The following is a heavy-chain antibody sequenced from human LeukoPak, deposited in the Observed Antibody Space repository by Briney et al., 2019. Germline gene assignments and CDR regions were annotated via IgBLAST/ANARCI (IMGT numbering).Heavy chain of an antibody. CDR1: GGSISSYY. CDR3: ARSVYGSGSYVDY. V-gene: IGHV4-59*01. Sequence: PSETLSLTCTVSGGSISSYYWSWIRQPPGKGLEWIGYIYYSGSSNSGSRSTNYNPSLKSRVTISVDTSKDQFSLKLSSVTAADTAVYYCARSVYGSGSYVDYWGQGTLVTVSS. CDR2: IYYSGSSNSGSRST. D-gene: IGHD3-10*01. J-gene: IGHJ4*02.